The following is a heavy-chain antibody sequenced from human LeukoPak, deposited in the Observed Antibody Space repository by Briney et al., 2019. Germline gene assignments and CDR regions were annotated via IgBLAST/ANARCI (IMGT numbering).Heavy chain of an antibody. D-gene: IGHD5-18*01. CDR2: IRHDGRET. CDR3: ARKELGYSYAADY. CDR1: GFTFSSYW. V-gene: IGHV3-7*01. J-gene: IGHJ4*02. Sequence: PGGSLRLSCVASGFTFSSYWMSWVRQAPGKGPERVANIRHDGRETYYMDSVKGRFTISRDNAKNSVYLQMNSLRAEDTAVYYCARKELGYSYAADYWGQGTLVTVSS.